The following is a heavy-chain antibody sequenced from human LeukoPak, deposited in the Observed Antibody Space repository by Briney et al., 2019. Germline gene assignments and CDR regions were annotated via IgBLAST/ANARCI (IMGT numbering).Heavy chain of an antibody. Sequence: GGSLRLSCAASGFTFSSYAMHWVRQAPGKGLEWVAVISYDRSNKYYADSVKGRFTISRDNSKNTLYLQMNSLRAEDTAVYYCASGYYYDSSGYFGDYWGQGTLVTVSS. CDR3: ASGYYYDSSGYFGDY. J-gene: IGHJ4*02. CDR2: ISYDRSNK. D-gene: IGHD3-22*01. CDR1: GFTFSSYA. V-gene: IGHV3-30*01.